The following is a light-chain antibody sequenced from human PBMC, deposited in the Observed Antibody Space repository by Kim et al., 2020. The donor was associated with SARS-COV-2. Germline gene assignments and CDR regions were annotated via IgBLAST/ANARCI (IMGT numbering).Light chain of an antibody. J-gene: IGLJ3*02. CDR2: RNN. CDR3: AAWDDSLSGWV. CDR1: SSNIGSNY. V-gene: IGLV1-47*01. Sequence: ELTQPPSASGTPGQRVTISCSGSSSNIGSNYVYWYQQLPETAPKLLIYRNNQRPSGVPDRFSGSKSGTSASLAISGLRSEDEADYYCAAWDDSLSGWVFGGGTRLTVL.